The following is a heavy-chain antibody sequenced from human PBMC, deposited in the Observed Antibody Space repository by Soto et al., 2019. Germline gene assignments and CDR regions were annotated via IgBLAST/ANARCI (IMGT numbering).Heavy chain of an antibody. Sequence: EVQLVESGGGLVQPGGSLRLSCAASGFTVSSNYMTWVRQTPGKGLVCVSVIYNGDSAYYTDPVKGRFNICRHTYKNMLYLEMNDLRTEDTAMDYCARDRGERRHYNGFDIWGQGTMVTVAS. CDR2: IYNGDSA. D-gene: IGHD2-2*02. CDR3: ARDRGERRHYNGFDI. CDR1: GFTVSSNY. V-gene: IGHV3-53*04. J-gene: IGHJ3*02.